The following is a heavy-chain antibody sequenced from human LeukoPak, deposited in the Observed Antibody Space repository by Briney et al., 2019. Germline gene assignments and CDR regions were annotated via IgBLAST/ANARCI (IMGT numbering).Heavy chain of an antibody. CDR1: GGSMSDSY. J-gene: IGHJ6*02. D-gene: IGHD3-9*01. CDR2: VSNSGQP. CDR3: ARDRWSLSRKTWLYYGMDV. Sequence: SETLSLTCTVSGGSMSDSYWSWIRQSPGKGLEWIGYVSNSGQPDYSPSLKSRVTILADTSKNQWSLILNSVTAADTAVYYCARDRWSLSRKTWLYYGMDVWGQGITVTVSS. V-gene: IGHV4-59*01.